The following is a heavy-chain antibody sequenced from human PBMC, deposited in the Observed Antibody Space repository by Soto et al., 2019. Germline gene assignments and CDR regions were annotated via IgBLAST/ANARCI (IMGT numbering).Heavy chain of an antibody. CDR1: CGSFSGYY. J-gene: IGHJ6*02. V-gene: IGHV4-34*01. CDR3: ARDHGGRLLRYYYYGMDV. CDR2: INHSGST. Sequence: PSETLSLTCAVYCGSFSGYYWSWIRQPPGKGLEWIGEINHSGSTNYNPSLKSRVTISVDTSKNQFSLKLSSVTAADTAVYYCARDHGGRLLRYYYYGMDVWGQGTTVTVSS. D-gene: IGHD2-15*01.